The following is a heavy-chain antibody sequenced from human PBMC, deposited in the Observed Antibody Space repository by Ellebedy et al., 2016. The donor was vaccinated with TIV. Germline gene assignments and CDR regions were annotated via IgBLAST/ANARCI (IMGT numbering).Heavy chain of an antibody. CDR1: GGSLSSHF. J-gene: IGHJ5*02. D-gene: IGHD3-16*01. CDR2: IYDTGVT. CDR3: VRGTWDNMIGLKGWFDP. Sequence: MPSETLSLACTVSGGSLSSHFWSWIRQPPRKGLEWIGRIYDTGVTNYSPSLKSRVTMSTDTSKNQFSLQLSSVTAADTAVYYCVRGTWDNMIGLKGWFDPWGQGTLVTVSS. V-gene: IGHV4-59*11.